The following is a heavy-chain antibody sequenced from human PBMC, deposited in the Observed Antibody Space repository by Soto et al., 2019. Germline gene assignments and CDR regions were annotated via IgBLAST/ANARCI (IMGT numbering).Heavy chain of an antibody. D-gene: IGHD3-9*01. V-gene: IGHV3-15*01. CDR3: TTDRYFDWFLDY. CDR1: GFTFSNAW. CDR2: IKSKTDGGTT. Sequence: EVQLVESGGGLVKPGGSLRLSCAASGFTFSNAWMSWVRQAPGKGLEWVGRIKSKTDGGTTDYAAPVKGRFTISRDDSNNTLYLQMNSLKTEDTAVYYCTTDRYFDWFLDYWGQGTLVTVSS. J-gene: IGHJ4*02.